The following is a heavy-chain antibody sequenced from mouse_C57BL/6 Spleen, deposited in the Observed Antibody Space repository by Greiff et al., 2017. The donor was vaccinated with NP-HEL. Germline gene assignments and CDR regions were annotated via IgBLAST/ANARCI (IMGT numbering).Heavy chain of an antibody. Sequence: VHVKQSGPELVKPGASVKIPCKASGYTFTDYNMDWVKQSHGKSLEWIGDINPNNGGTIYNQKFKGKATLTVDKSSSTAYMELRSLTSEDTAVYYCARDYYGSSHYAMDYWGQGTSVTVSS. V-gene: IGHV1-18*01. D-gene: IGHD1-1*01. CDR2: INPNNGGT. CDR3: ARDYYGSSHYAMDY. J-gene: IGHJ4*01. CDR1: GYTFTDYN.